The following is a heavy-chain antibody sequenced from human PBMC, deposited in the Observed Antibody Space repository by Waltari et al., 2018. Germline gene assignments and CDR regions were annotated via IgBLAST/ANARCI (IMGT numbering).Heavy chain of an antibody. CDR3: ARDGVGVYGSGSYSPYYFDY. Sequence: EVQLVESGGGLVQPGGSLRFSCAASGFTFSSYSMNWVRQAPGKGLEWVSYISSSSSTIYYADSVKGRFTISRDNAKNSLYLQMNSLRAEDTAVYYCARDGVGVYGSGSYSPYYFDYWGQGTLVTVSS. V-gene: IGHV3-48*04. D-gene: IGHD3-10*01. CDR2: ISSSSSTI. J-gene: IGHJ4*02. CDR1: GFTFSSYS.